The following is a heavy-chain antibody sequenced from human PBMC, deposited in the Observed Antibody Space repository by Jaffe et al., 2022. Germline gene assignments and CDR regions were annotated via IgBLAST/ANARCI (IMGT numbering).Heavy chain of an antibody. CDR2: LNPEDGTT. CDR1: GYIFTDYY. Sequence: EVHLVQSGAEVRKPGTAVKISCKVSGYIFTDYYIHWVRQAPGKGLEWMGVLNPEDGTTVYAEKLQDRVTFIADTSRDTACMELRGLKSNDTATYYCVVEGDLDASGRQSKESDAFDIWGQGTLVIVSS. D-gene: IGHD3-10*01. J-gene: IGHJ3*02. V-gene: IGHV1-69-2*01. CDR3: VVEGDLDASGRQSKESDAFDI.